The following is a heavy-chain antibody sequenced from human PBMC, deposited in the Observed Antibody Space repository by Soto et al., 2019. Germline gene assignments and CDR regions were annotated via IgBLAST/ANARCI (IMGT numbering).Heavy chain of an antibody. CDR2: FDPEDGET. CDR1: GYTLTELS. V-gene: IGHV1-24*01. CDR3: ARASPLQYYGMDV. J-gene: IGHJ6*02. Sequence: ASVKVSCKVSGYTLTELSMHWVRQAPGKGFEWMGGFDPEDGETIYAQKFQGRVTMTRNTSISTAYMELSSLRSEDTAVYYCARASPLQYYGMDVWGQGTTVTVSS.